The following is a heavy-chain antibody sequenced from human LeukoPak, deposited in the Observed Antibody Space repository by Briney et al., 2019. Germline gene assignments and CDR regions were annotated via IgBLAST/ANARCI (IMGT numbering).Heavy chain of an antibody. CDR1: GFTFSSYA. V-gene: IGHV3-30*04. J-gene: IGHJ5*02. CDR2: ISYDGSNK. Sequence: AGGSLRLSCAASGFTFSSYAMHWVRQAPGKGLEWVAVISYDGSNKYYADSVKGRFTIPRDNSKNTLYLQMNSLRAEDTAVYYCAREAITIFGVVRTQTTYGPHRFDPWGQGTLVTVSS. D-gene: IGHD3-3*01. CDR3: AREAITIFGVVRTQTTYGPHRFDP.